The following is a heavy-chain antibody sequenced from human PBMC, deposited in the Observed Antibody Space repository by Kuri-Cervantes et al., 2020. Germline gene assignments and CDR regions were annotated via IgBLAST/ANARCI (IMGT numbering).Heavy chain of an antibody. J-gene: IGHJ4*02. CDR3: ATGLAVGQPLYYFDY. CDR1: GYTLTELS. Sequence: ASVKVSCKVSGYTLTELSMHWVRQAPGQGLEWMGWISAYNGNTNYAQKLQGRVTMTTDTSTSTAYMELSSLRSEDTAVYYCATGLAVGQPLYYFDYWGQGTLVTVSS. D-gene: IGHD2-21*01. V-gene: IGHV1-18*01. CDR2: ISAYNGNT.